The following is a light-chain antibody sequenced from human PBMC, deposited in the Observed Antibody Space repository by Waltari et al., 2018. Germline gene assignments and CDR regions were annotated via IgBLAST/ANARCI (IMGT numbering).Light chain of an antibody. CDR2: DAS. CDR1: QSVRRS. V-gene: IGKV3-20*01. Sequence: VLTQSPGILSLSPGERVTLSCMASQSVRRSLAWYQQQPGQAPRLLIYDASSRATGIPDRVRGGGSGTDFSLTISRLEPEDFAVYFCQHYVRLPATFGQGTKVEIQ. CDR3: QHYVRLPAT. J-gene: IGKJ1*01.